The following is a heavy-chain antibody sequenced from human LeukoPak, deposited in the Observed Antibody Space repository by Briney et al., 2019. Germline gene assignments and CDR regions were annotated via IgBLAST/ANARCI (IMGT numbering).Heavy chain of an antibody. D-gene: IGHD2-15*01. CDR1: GYTFTSYA. CDR2: INTNTGNP. Sequence: ASVKVSCKASGYTFTSYAMNWVRQAPGQGLEWMGWINTNTGNPTYAQGFTGRFVFSLDTSVSTAYLQTSSLKAEDTAVYYCARATLEYCSGGSCHPDYWGQGTLVTVSS. V-gene: IGHV7-4-1*02. J-gene: IGHJ4*02. CDR3: ARATLEYCSGGSCHPDY.